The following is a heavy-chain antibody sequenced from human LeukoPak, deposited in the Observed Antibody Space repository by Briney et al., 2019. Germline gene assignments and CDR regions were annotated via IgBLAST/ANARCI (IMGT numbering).Heavy chain of an antibody. Sequence: GGSLRLSCAASGFTFSSYSMNWVRQAPGRGLEWVSYISGSSRPIYYADSLKGRFTISRDNAKNSLYLQMNSLRAEDTAVYYCARDYSSGWYGYWGQGTLVTVSS. D-gene: IGHD6-19*01. CDR3: ARDYSSGWYGY. CDR1: GFTFSSYS. V-gene: IGHV3-48*04. CDR2: ISGSSRPI. J-gene: IGHJ4*02.